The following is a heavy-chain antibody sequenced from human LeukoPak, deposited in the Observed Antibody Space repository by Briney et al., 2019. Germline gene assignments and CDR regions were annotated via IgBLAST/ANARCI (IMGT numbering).Heavy chain of an antibody. Sequence: SETLSLTCAVYVGSFSGYYWSWIRQPPGKGLEWIGEINHSGSTNYNPSLKSRVTISVDTSKNQFSLKLSSVTAADTAVYYCARVQGLYNSGWYVPFYYYYYMDVWGKGTTVTVSS. CDR1: VGSFSGYY. CDR3: ARVQGLYNSGWYVPFYYYYYMDV. CDR2: INHSGST. J-gene: IGHJ6*03. V-gene: IGHV4-34*01. D-gene: IGHD6-19*01.